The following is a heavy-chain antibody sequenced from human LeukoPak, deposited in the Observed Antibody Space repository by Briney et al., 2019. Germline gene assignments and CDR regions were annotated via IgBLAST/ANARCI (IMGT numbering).Heavy chain of an antibody. D-gene: IGHD6-25*01. CDR2: ISSSGSNT. CDR1: EFTYG. CDR3: ARDLDGAADYYYYYGMDV. V-gene: IGHV3-21*04. Sequence: GGSLRLSCAASEFTYGMNWVRQAPGKGLECVSAISSSGSNTYYADSVKGRFTISRDNAKNSLYLQMNSLRAEDTAVYYCARDLDGAADYYYYYGMDVWGQGTTVTVSS. J-gene: IGHJ6*02.